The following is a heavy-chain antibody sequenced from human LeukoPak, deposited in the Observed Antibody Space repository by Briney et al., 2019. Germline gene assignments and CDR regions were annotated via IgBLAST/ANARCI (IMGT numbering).Heavy chain of an antibody. CDR2: ISYDGSNN. V-gene: IGHV3-30*03. J-gene: IGHJ4*02. CDR1: GFTFSSYG. D-gene: IGHD6-19*01. Sequence: GGSLRLSCAASGFTFSSYGMHWVRQAPGKGLEWVAVISYDGSNNYYADSVKGRFTISRDNSKNTLYLQMNSLRAEDTAVYYCESSGWYEQFDYWGQGTLVTVSS. CDR3: ESSGWYEQFDY.